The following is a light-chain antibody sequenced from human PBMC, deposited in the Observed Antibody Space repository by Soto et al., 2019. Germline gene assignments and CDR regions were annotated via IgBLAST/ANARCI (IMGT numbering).Light chain of an antibody. CDR3: AAWDDSRSGRV. J-gene: IGLJ2*01. Sequence: QSVLTQPPSASGTPGQRVTISCSGSRSNIGSNYVYWYQQLPGTAPKLLIYKNDQRPSGVPDRFSGSKSGTSASLAISGLRSEDEADDYCAAWDDSRSGRVFGGGTKLTVL. V-gene: IGLV1-47*01. CDR2: KND. CDR1: RSNIGSNY.